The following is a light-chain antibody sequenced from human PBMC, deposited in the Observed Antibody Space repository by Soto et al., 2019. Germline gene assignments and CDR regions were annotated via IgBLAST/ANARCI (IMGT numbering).Light chain of an antibody. J-gene: IGLJ2*01. CDR1: SSKIGDNY. Sequence: QSVLTQPPSVSAAPGEKVTISCSGSSSKIGDNYVSWYQQFPRTAPKLLIYDDNKRPSGIPDRFSGSKSGTSATLGITGLQTGDEAAYYCATWDSSLNVVLFGGGTKLTVL. CDR3: ATWDSSLNVVL. V-gene: IGLV1-51*01. CDR2: DDN.